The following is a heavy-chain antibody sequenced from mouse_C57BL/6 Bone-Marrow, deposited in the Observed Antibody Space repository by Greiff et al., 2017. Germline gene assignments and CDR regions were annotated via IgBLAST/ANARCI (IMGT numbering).Heavy chain of an antibody. V-gene: IGHV1-59*01. CDR3: ARKGGSYYFDY. J-gene: IGHJ2*01. CDR1: GYTFTSYW. CDR2: IDPSDSYT. Sequence: QVQLQQPGAELVRPGTSVKLSCKASGYTFTSYWMHWVKQRPGQGLEWIGVIDPSDSYTNYNQKFKGKATLTVDTSSSTAYMQLSSLTSEDSAVYYCARKGGSYYFDYWGQGTTLTVSS.